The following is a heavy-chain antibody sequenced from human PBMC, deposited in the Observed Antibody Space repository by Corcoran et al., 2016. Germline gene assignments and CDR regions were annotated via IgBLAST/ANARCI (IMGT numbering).Heavy chain of an antibody. CDR2: IIPIFGTA. D-gene: IGHD3-10*01. CDR3: AWGEPGCYGMDV. Sequence: QVQLVHSGAEVKKPGSSVKVSCKASGGTFSSYAISWVRQAPGQGLEWMGGIIPIFGTANYAQKFQGRVTINADKSTSTAYMELSSLRAEDTAVYYGAWGEPGCYGMDVWGQGTTVTVSS. J-gene: IGHJ6*02. CDR1: GGTFSSYA. V-gene: IGHV1-69*06.